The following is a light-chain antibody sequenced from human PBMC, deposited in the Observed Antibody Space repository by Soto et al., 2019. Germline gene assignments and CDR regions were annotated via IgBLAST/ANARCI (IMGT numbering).Light chain of an antibody. CDR2: GAS. CDR3: QQYNNWPRT. V-gene: IGKV3-15*01. CDR1: QSVSSN. Sequence: EIVMTQSPATLSVSPGAGAPLSCRAGQSVSSNLVWYQQKPGQAPRLLIYGASTRATGIPARFSGSGPGTEFTLTISSLQSEDFAVYYCQQYNNWPRTFGQGTKVDIK. J-gene: IGKJ1*01.